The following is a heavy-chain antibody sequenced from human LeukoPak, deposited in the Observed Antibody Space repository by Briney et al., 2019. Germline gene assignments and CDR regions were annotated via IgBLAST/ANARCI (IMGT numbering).Heavy chain of an antibody. J-gene: IGHJ4*02. CDR2: IWYDGSNK. V-gene: IGHV3-33*01. D-gene: IGHD3-22*01. CDR3: ARALTYYYDSSGYPFFDY. Sequence: GGSLRLSCAASGFTFSSYGMHWVRQAPGKGLEWVAVIWYDGSNKYYADSVKGRFTISRDNSKNTLYLQMNSLRAEDTAVYYCARALTYYYDSSGYPFFDYWGQGTLVTVSS. CDR1: GFTFSSYG.